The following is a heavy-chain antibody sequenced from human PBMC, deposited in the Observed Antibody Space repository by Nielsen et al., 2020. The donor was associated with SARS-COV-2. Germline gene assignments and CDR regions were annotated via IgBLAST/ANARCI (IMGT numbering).Heavy chain of an antibody. D-gene: IGHD2-2*02. J-gene: IGHJ4*02. CDR3: AKDRSLVEGAIFYYFDY. CDR2: INSDGSST. CDR1: GFIFSSHW. V-gene: IGHV3-74*01. Sequence: GESLKISCEASGFIFSSHWMHWVRQVPGKGLVWVSRINSDGSSTSYADSVKGRFTVSRDNAKNMLYLQMNSLRAEDTAVYYCAKDRSLVEGAIFYYFDYWGQGTLVTVSS.